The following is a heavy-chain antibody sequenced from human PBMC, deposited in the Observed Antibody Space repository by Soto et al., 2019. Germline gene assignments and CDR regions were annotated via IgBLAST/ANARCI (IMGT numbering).Heavy chain of an antibody. CDR2: ISYDGSNK. V-gene: IGHV3-30*03. CDR1: EFTISSYV. Sequence: PGGSMSLSCAASEFTISSYVMHWVRQTPGKGLEWVAVISYDGSNKYYADSVKGRFTISRDNSKNTLYLQMNSLRAEDTAVYYCDLSYGDYYDSSGYDYWGQGTLVTVSS. J-gene: IGHJ4*02. CDR3: DLSYGDYYDSSGYDY. D-gene: IGHD3-22*01.